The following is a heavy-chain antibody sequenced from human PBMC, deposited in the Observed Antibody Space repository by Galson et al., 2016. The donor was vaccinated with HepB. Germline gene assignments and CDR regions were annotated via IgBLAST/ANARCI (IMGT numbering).Heavy chain of an antibody. CDR3: AKGNIVQVPAAPYA. Sequence: SLRLSCAASGFTFSSYGMHWVRQAPGKGLEWVSSISGSGDSTCYADAVKGRFTISRDNSRNTLYLQMDSLRAEDTAVHYCAKGNIVQVPAAPYAWGQGALVIVSS. CDR2: ISGSGDST. CDR1: GFTFSSYG. J-gene: IGHJ1*01. D-gene: IGHD2-2*01. V-gene: IGHV3-23*01.